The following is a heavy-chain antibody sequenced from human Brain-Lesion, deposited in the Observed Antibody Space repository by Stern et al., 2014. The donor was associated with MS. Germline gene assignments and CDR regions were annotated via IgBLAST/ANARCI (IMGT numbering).Heavy chain of an antibody. D-gene: IGHD2-2*01. Sequence: VQLEESGPGLVKPSQTLSLSCTVSGGSISSGGYYWSWIRQPAGKGLEWIGRIFNSGSTSYTPPLKSRVTISIDPSKNQFPLRLNPMTAADTAVYYCARGRVVPGFQYYATDVWGQGTTVIVSS. CDR2: IFNSGST. V-gene: IGHV4-61*02. J-gene: IGHJ6*02. CDR1: GGSISSGGYY. CDR3: ARGRVVPGFQYYATDV.